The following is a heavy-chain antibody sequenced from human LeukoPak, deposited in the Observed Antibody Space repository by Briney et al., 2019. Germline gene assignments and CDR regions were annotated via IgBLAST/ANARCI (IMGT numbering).Heavy chain of an antibody. CDR2: IIPIFGTA. J-gene: IGHJ4*02. Sequence: SVKVSCKASGGTFSSYAISWVRQAPGQGLEWMGGIIPIFGTANYAQKFQGRVTITADESTSTAYMELSSLRPEDTALYHCAKEVDCPSDCLFFHSWGQGTLVTVSS. CDR3: AKEVDCPSDCLFFHS. CDR1: GGTFSSYA. V-gene: IGHV1-69*13. D-gene: IGHD2-21*02.